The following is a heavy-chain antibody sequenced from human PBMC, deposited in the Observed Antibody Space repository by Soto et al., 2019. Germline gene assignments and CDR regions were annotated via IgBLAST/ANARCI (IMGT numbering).Heavy chain of an antibody. CDR2: ISSSGDAI. J-gene: IGHJ4*02. CDR1: GFTFKDYY. D-gene: IGHD3-3*01. Sequence: QVQLVESGGGLVKPGGSLRLSCFTSGFTFKDYYMGWIRQAPGKGLEWLSYISSSGDAIYYADSVKGRFTTSRDNTKNSLMMEMNSLSVDDSAVYYCARGSRQRFLEWLLFDYWGQGDLVTVS. V-gene: IGHV3-11*01. CDR3: ARGSRQRFLEWLLFDY.